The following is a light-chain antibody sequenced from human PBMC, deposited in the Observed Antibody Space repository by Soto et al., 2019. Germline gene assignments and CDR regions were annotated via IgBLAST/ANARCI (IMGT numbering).Light chain of an antibody. V-gene: IGLV1-47*01. CDR1: RSNIGRNF. CDR3: AAWDDTLDAQV. J-gene: IGLJ3*02. CDR2: RNN. Sequence: QPVLTQSPSASGTPGQRVTISCSGSRSNIGRNFAYWYQHVPGTAPRLLIQRNNERPSGVPDRFSGSKSGTSVSLAISGLRSDDEATYYCAAWDDTLDAQVFGGGTKVTVL.